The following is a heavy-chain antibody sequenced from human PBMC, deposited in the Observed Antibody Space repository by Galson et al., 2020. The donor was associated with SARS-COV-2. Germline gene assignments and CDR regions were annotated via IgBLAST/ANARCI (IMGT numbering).Heavy chain of an antibody. CDR1: GFTFSSYG. J-gene: IGHJ4*02. D-gene: IGHD1-26*01. V-gene: IGHV3-33*01. CDR2: IWYDGSNK. Sequence: GGSLRLSCAASGFTFSSYGMHWVRQAPGKGLEWVAVIWYDGSNKYYADSVKGRFTISRDNSKNTLYLQMNSLRAEDTAVYYCAREGWELLRELDYWGQGTLVTVSS. CDR3: AREGWELLRELDY.